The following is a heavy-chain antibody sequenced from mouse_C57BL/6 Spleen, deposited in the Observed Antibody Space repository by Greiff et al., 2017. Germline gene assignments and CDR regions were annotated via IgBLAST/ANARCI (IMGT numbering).Heavy chain of an antibody. CDR2: IDPSDSET. V-gene: IGHV1-52*01. J-gene: IGHJ1*03. D-gene: IGHD2-5*01. CDR1: GYTFTSYW. CDR3: ARKAYYSNYNWYFDV. Sequence: VQLQQSGAELVRPGSSVKLSCKASGYTFTSYWMHWVKQRPIQGLEWIGNIDPSDSETHYNQKFKDKATLTVDKSSSTAYMQLSSLTSEDSAVYYSARKAYYSNYNWYFDVWGTGTTVTVSS.